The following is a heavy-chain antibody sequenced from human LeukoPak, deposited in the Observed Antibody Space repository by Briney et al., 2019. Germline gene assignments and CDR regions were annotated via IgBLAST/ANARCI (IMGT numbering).Heavy chain of an antibody. Sequence: GGSLRLSCAASGIRFSASGMHWVRQAPGEGLEWVAFIWYDGSNKYYADSVKGRFTISRDDSKKEVYLQMNSLRPEDTALYYCAKDKGNYYFDYWGQGALVTVSS. CDR1: GIRFSASG. CDR3: AKDKGNYYFDY. J-gene: IGHJ4*02. V-gene: IGHV3-30*02. D-gene: IGHD4-23*01. CDR2: IWYDGSNK.